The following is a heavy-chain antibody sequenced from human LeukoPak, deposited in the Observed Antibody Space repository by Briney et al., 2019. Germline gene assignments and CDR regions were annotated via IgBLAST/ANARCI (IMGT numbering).Heavy chain of an antibody. CDR1: GYIFTNYW. V-gene: IGHV5-51*01. CDR2: IYPGDSDT. J-gene: IGHJ4*02. D-gene: IGHD3-22*01. CDR3: ATGGNSGYLLTDY. Sequence: GESLKISCKGSGYIFTNYWIGWVRQMPGKGLEWMGTIYPGDSDTRCSPSFQGQVTISADKSISTAYLQWSSLKASDTAMYYCATGGNSGYLLTDYWGQGTLVTVSS.